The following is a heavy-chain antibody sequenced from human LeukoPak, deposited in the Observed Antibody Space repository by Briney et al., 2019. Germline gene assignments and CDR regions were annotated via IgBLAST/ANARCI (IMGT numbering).Heavy chain of an antibody. CDR2: VSPYNGDT. Sequence: ASVKVSCKASGYIFINYGVSWVRQAPGQGLEWMGWVSPYNGDTKYAQNHQGRVTMTTDTSTTTAHMELRSLTSDDTAVYYCAKAWDYGDRGEIDYWGQGTLVTVSS. CDR3: AKAWDYGDRGEIDY. CDR1: GYIFINYG. J-gene: IGHJ4*02. V-gene: IGHV1-18*01. D-gene: IGHD4-17*01.